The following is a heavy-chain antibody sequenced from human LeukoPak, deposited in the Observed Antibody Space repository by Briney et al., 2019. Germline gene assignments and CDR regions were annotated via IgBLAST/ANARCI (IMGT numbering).Heavy chain of an antibody. J-gene: IGHJ6*03. V-gene: IGHV4-59*12. Sequence: SETLSLTCTVSGGSFSSYYWSWIRQPPGKGLEWIGYIYYSGSTNYNPSLKSRVTISVDTSKNQFSLKLSSVTAADTAVYYCARVSASTSWGYYYMDVWGKGTTVTISS. CDR2: IYYSGST. D-gene: IGHD2-2*01. CDR1: GGSFSSYY. CDR3: ARVSASTSWGYYYMDV.